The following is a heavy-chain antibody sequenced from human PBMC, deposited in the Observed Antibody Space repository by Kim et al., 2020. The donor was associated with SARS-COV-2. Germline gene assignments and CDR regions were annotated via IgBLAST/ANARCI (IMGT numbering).Heavy chain of an antibody. Sequence: GGSLRLSCAASGFTFDDYGMSWVRQAPGKGLEWVSGINWNGGSTGYADSVKGRFTISRDNAKNSLYLQMNSLRAEDTALYHCARELGRVAVAGTHYYYGMDVWGQGTTVTVSS. CDR2: INWNGGST. V-gene: IGHV3-20*01. CDR3: ARELGRVAVAGTHYYYGMDV. D-gene: IGHD6-19*01. CDR1: GFTFDDYG. J-gene: IGHJ6*02.